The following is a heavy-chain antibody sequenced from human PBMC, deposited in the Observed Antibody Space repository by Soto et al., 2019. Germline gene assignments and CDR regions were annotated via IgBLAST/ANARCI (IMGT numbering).Heavy chain of an antibody. V-gene: IGHV3-23*01. Sequence: EVQLLESGGGLVQPGESLRLSCAVSGFTFSNYAMSWVRQVPGKGLEWVSTISGSGGSTYYADSVKGRFTISRDNSKNTRYLQMTGRRAEDTAVYYCVKQQMRAIRAFDYWAREPWSPSPQ. D-gene: IGHD6-13*01. CDR1: GFTFSNYA. J-gene: IGHJ4*02. CDR3: VKQQMRAIRAFDY. CDR2: ISGSGGST.